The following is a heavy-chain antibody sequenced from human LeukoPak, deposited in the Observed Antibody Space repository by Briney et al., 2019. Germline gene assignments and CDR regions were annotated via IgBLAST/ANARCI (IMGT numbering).Heavy chain of an antibody. CDR2: IYTSGST. CDR1: GGSISSGSYY. V-gene: IGHV4-61*02. D-gene: IGHD5-12*01. Sequence: KSSETLSLTCTVSGGSISSGSYYWSWIRQPAGKGLEWIGRIYTSGSTNYNPSLKSRVTISVDTSKNQFSLKLSSVTAADTAMYYCARYRGASGYHFDYWGQGTLVTVSS. J-gene: IGHJ4*02. CDR3: ARYRGASGYHFDY.